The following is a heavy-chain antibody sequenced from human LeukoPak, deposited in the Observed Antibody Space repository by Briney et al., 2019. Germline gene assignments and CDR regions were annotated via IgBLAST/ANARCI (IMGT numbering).Heavy chain of an antibody. CDR1: GYTFTGYY. CDR3: ARDQAIWFGESVFDY. J-gene: IGHJ4*01. Sequence: ASVKVSCKASGYTFTGYYMHWVRQAPGQGLEWMGWINPNSGGTNYAQKFQGRVTMTRDTSISTAYMELSRLRSDDTAVYYCARDQAIWFGESVFDYWGRGTLVTVSS. D-gene: IGHD3-10*01. CDR2: INPNSGGT. V-gene: IGHV1-2*02.